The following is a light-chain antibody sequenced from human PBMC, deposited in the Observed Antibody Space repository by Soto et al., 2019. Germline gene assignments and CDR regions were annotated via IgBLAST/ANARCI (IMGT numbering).Light chain of an antibody. Sequence: QSVLTQPPSVSGAPGQRVTISCTGSSSNIGAGYDVHWYQQLPGTAPKHLIYGNSNRPSGVPDRFSGSKSGTSASLAITGLQAEDEADYYCKSYASSLSGWVFGGGTKLTVL. CDR2: GNS. CDR3: KSYASSLSGWV. CDR1: SSNIGAGYD. J-gene: IGLJ3*02. V-gene: IGLV1-40*01.